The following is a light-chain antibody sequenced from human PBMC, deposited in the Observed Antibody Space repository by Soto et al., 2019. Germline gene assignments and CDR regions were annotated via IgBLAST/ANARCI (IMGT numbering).Light chain of an antibody. V-gene: IGLV4-69*01. J-gene: IGLJ2*01. Sequence: QLVLTQSPSASASLGASVKLTCTLSSGYISYAIAWHQQQSEKGPRYLMKVNSDGSYTKGDGIPDRFSGSTSGAERYLTIASLQSEDEADYYCQTGGTGFVVFGGGTQLTVL. CDR3: QTGGTGFVV. CDR1: SGYISYA. CDR2: VNSDGSY.